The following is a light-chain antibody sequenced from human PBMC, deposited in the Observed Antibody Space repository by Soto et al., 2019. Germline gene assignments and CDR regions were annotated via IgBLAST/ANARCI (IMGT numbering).Light chain of an antibody. J-gene: IGKJ5*01. CDR3: QLYYSYPLT. Sequence: AIRMTQSPSSFSASTGDRVTITCRASQCISSYLAWYQQKPGKAPKLLIYAASTLQSGVPSRFSGSGSGTDFTLTISCLQSEDFATYYCQLYYSYPLTFGQGTRLEIK. V-gene: IGKV1-8*01. CDR2: AAS. CDR1: QCISSY.